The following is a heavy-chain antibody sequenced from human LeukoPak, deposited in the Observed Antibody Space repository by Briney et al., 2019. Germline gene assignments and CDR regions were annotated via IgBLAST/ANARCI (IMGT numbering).Heavy chain of an antibody. D-gene: IGHD6-13*01. CDR1: GGSISSSY. J-gene: IGHJ5*02. CDR2: IYYTGST. CDR3: ASSSWYGNWFDP. Sequence: SETLSLTCTVSGGSISSSYWSWIRQPPGKGLEWIGYIYYTGSTNYNPSLKSRVTISVDTSKNQFSLELSSVTAADTAVYYCASSSWYGNWFDPWGRGTLVTVSS. V-gene: IGHV4-59*01.